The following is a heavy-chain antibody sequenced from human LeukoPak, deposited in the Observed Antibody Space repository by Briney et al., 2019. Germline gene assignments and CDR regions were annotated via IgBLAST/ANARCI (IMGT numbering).Heavy chain of an antibody. J-gene: IGHJ4*02. D-gene: IGHD6-19*01. Sequence: GGSLRLSCAASGFTFSSYAMSWVRQAPGKGLEWVSGISGSGGNTYYTDSVKGRFTFSRDNSKNTLYLQMNSLRAEDTAVYYCAKDFRRSVGGWYYFDYWGQGTLVTVSS. V-gene: IGHV3-23*01. CDR1: GFTFSSYA. CDR2: ISGSGGNT. CDR3: AKDFRRSVGGWYYFDY.